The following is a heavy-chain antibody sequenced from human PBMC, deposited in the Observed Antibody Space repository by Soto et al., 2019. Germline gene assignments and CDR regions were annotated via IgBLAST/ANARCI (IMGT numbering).Heavy chain of an antibody. CDR1: GASFSTSG. CDR2: IIPLFGTP. V-gene: IGHV1-69*01. Sequence: QVQLVQSGAEVKKPGSSLKVSCKTSGASFSTSGISWVRQAPGQGLEWMGGIIPLFGTPKYARKFQGRVSITGRESSTTGYLEWSSLSSDDTAVYYRAAASSAVCGGGSCYRLDSSFDSWGQGSLVIVSS. CDR3: AAASSAVCGGGSCYRLDSSFDS. J-gene: IGHJ5*01. D-gene: IGHD2-15*01.